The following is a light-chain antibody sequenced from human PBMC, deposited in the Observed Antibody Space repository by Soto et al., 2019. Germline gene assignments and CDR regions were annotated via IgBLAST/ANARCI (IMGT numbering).Light chain of an antibody. CDR3: GAWYDSLSGAA. CDR1: SSNIGSNY. J-gene: IGLJ2*01. V-gene: IGLV1-47*02. Sequence: QPVLTQPPSASGTPGQRVTISCSGSSSNIGSNYVYWYQQLPGTAPKLLIYSNNQRPSGVPDRFSGSKSGTSASLAISGLRSEDEADYYCGAWYDSLSGAAFGGGTKLTVL. CDR2: SNN.